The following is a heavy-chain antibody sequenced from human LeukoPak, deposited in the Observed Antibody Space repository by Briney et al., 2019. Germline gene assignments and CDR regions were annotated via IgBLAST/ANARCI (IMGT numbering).Heavy chain of an antibody. D-gene: IGHD1-1*01. CDR3: AREGSGTRGYYYYMDV. J-gene: IGHJ6*03. V-gene: IGHV1-46*01. CDR2: INPSGGST. CDR1: GYTFTSYY. Sequence: ASVKVSCKASGYTFTSYYMHWVRQAPGQGLEWMGIINPSGGSTCYAQKFQGRVTMTRDTSTSTVYMELSSLRSEDTAVYYCAREGSGTRGYYYYMDVWGKGTTVTVSS.